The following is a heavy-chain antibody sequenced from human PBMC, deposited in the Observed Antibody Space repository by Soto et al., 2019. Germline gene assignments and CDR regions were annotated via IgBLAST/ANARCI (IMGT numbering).Heavy chain of an antibody. D-gene: IGHD4-17*01. CDR1: GGSISSGGYY. V-gene: IGHV4-31*03. J-gene: IGHJ2*01. CDR2: IYYSGST. Sequence: QVQLQESGPGLVKPSQTLSLTCTVSGGSISSGGYYWSWIRQHPGKGLEWIGYIYYSGSTYYNPSLKIRVTISVDTSKNQFSLKLSSVTAADTAVYYCARGRYGDYVTWYFDLWGRGTLVTVSS. CDR3: ARGRYGDYVTWYFDL.